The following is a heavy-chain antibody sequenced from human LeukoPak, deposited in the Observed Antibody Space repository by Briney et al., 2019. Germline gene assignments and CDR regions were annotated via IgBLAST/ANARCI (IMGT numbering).Heavy chain of an antibody. CDR2: INWNGGST. D-gene: IGHD3-3*01. CDR1: GFTFDDYG. CDR3: AREYLKYYDFWSGYTY. Sequence: GGSLRLSCAASGFTFDDYGMSWVRQAPGKGLEWVSGINWNGGSTGYADSVKGRFTISRDNAKNSLYLQMNSLRAEDTALYYCAREYLKYYDFWSGYTYWRQGTLVTVSS. V-gene: IGHV3-20*04. J-gene: IGHJ4*02.